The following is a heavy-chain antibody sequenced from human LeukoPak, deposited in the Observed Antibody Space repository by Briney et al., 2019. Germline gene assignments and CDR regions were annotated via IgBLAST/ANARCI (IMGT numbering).Heavy chain of an antibody. CDR3: ARIIVVSRTDYFDS. V-gene: IGHV4-39*01. CDR1: GGSISSSLYY. CDR2: IFYSGIT. J-gene: IGHJ4*02. D-gene: IGHD2-2*01. Sequence: SETLSLTCTVSGGSISSSLYYWGWIRQPPGTGLEWIGSIFYSGITYYNPSLQSRVTISVDTSKSQFSLHLSSVTAADTALYYCARIIVVSRTDYFDSWGQGTLVTVSS.